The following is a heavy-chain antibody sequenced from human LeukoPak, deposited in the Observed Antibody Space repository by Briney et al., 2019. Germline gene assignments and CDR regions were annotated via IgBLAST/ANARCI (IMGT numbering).Heavy chain of an antibody. D-gene: IGHD2-21*02. CDR1: GYGFTSYW. J-gene: IGHJ5*02. Sequence: KPGESLKISCKGSGYGFTSYWIGWVRQMPGKGLEWMGIIYPGDSDTRHSPSFQGQVTISADKSISTAYLQWSSLKASDTAMYYCARHPYCGGDCGDNWFDPWGQGTLVTVSS. CDR3: ARHPYCGGDCGDNWFDP. V-gene: IGHV5-51*01. CDR2: IYPGDSDT.